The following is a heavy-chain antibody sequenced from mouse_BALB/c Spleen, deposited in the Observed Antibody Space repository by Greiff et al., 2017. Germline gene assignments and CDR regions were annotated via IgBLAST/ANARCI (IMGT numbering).Heavy chain of an antibody. CDR2: ISSGSSTI. CDR3: ARSGDGYYPIAY. CDR1: GFTFSSFG. Sequence: EVQGVESGGGLVQPGGSRKLSCAASGFTFSSFGMHWVRQAPEKGLEWVAYISSGSSTIYYADTVKGRFTISRDNPKNTLFLQMTSLRSEDTAMYYCARSGDGYYPIAYWGQGTLVTVSA. J-gene: IGHJ3*01. V-gene: IGHV5-17*02. D-gene: IGHD2-3*01.